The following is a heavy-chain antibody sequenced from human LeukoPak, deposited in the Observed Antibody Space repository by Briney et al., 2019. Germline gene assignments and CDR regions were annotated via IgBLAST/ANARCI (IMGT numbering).Heavy chain of an antibody. Sequence: PGGSLRLSCAASGFTFRSYAMHWVRQAPGKGLEWVAVIWYDASNKYYEDSVKGRFTISRDNSKNTLYLQMNSLRAEDTAVYHCAREIGGAQHYFDYWGQGTLVTVSS. D-gene: IGHD1-26*01. CDR3: AREIGGAQHYFDY. J-gene: IGHJ4*02. CDR1: GFTFRSYA. CDR2: IWYDASNK. V-gene: IGHV3-33*01.